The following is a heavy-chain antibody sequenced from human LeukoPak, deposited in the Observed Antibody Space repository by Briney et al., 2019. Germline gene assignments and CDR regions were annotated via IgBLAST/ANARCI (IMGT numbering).Heavy chain of an antibody. J-gene: IGHJ6*02. V-gene: IGHV3-73*01. CDR2: IRSKANSYAT. D-gene: IGHD3-9*01. Sequence: GGSLKLSCAASGFTFSGSAMHWARQASGKGLEWVGRIRSKANSYATAYAASVKGRFTISRDDSKNTAYLQMNSLKTEDTAVYYCTTDILTGPPYYYYGMDVWGQGTTVTVSS. CDR1: GFTFSGSA. CDR3: TTDILTGPPYYYYGMDV.